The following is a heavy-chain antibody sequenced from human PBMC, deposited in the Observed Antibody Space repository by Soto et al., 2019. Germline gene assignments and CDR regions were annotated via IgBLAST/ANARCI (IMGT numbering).Heavy chain of an antibody. Sequence: GGSLRLSCAASGFTFSSYAMGWVRQGPGKGLEWVAVVSIGGSTIYYADSVRGRFAISRDNSKNSLYLQMNSLRVEDTAVYYCEINRFYSRGGPLFDPWGQGTLVTVYS. CDR3: EINRFYSRGGPLFDP. CDR1: GFTFSSYA. CDR2: VSIGGSTI. V-gene: IGHV3-48*03. D-gene: IGHD6-19*01. J-gene: IGHJ5*02.